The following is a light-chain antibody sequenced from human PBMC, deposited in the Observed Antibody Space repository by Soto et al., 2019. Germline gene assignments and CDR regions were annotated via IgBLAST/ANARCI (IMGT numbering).Light chain of an antibody. V-gene: IGLV2-18*02. Sequence: QSALTQPPSVSGSPGQSVTISCTGTSSDVGSYNRVSWYQQPPGTAPKVMIYEGSRRPSGVSDRFSGSKSGNTASLTISGLQAEDEADYYCSSYAGSNNFVFGTGTKVTVL. J-gene: IGLJ1*01. CDR3: SSYAGSNNFV. CDR2: EGS. CDR1: SSDVGSYNR.